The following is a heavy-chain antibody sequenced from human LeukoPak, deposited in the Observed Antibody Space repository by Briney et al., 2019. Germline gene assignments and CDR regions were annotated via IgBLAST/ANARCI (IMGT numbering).Heavy chain of an antibody. CDR2: INHSGST. J-gene: IGHJ5*02. V-gene: IGHV4-34*01. CDR3: ARDLRGLKRFDP. Sequence: SETLSLTCAVYGGSFSGYYWSWIRQPPGKGLEWIGEINHSGSTNYNPSLKSRVTISVDTSKNQFSLKLSSVTAADTAVYYCARDLRGLKRFDPWGQGTLVTVSS. CDR1: GGSFSGYY. D-gene: IGHD5/OR15-5a*01.